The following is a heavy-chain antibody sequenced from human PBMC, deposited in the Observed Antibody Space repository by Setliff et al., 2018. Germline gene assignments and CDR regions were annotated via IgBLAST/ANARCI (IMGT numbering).Heavy chain of an antibody. Sequence: SVKVSCKASGYTFTSYGISWVRQAPGQGLEWMGGIIPILGIVDYAQKLQGRVTITADKSTSTAYMELSSLRSEDTAVYYCARVDIVVVVAAIEFDYWGQGTLVTVSS. CDR1: GYTFTSYG. J-gene: IGHJ4*02. CDR2: IIPILGIV. D-gene: IGHD2-15*01. V-gene: IGHV1-69*10. CDR3: ARVDIVVVVAAIEFDY.